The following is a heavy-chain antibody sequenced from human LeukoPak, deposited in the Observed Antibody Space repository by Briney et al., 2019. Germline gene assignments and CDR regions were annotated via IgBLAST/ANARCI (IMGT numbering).Heavy chain of an antibody. J-gene: IGHJ4*02. CDR2: ICNDGSNK. D-gene: IGHD3-22*01. CDR1: GFTLSSKG. CDR3: ARESLEYYYDSSGYYYNY. Sequence: GGSLGLSCEGSGFTLSSKGRNGVGQAQGKGREGGAVICNDGSNKYYADSVKGRFTISRDNSKNTLYLQMNSLRAEDTAVYYCARESLEYYYDSSGYYYNYWGQGTLVTVSS. V-gene: IGHV3-33*01.